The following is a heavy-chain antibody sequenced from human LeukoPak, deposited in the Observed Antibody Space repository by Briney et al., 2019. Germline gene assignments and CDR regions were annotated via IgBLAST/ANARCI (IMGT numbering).Heavy chain of an antibody. CDR2: IKQDGSEK. Sequence: GGSLRLSCAASEFTFSSYWMSWVRQAPGKGLEWVANIKQDGSEKYYVDSVKGRFTISRDNAKNSLYLQMNSLRAEDTAVYYCARDLRPHDSSGYFDYWGQGTLVTVSS. CDR3: ARDLRPHDSSGYFDY. CDR1: EFTFSSYW. D-gene: IGHD3-22*01. V-gene: IGHV3-7*01. J-gene: IGHJ4*02.